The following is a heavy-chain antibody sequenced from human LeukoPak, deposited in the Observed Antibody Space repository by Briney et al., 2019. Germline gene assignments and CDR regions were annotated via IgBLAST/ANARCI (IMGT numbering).Heavy chain of an antibody. CDR3: AKDKDYVPYSSGWSGRAPKYYYYYYGMDV. Sequence: PGGSLRLPCAASGFTFSSYAMSWVRQAPGKGLEWVSAISGSGGSTYYADSVKGRFTISRDNSKNTLYLQMNSLRAEDTAVYYCAKDKDYVPYSSGWSGRAPKYYYYYYGMDVWGQGTTVTVSS. CDR2: ISGSGGST. CDR1: GFTFSSYA. D-gene: IGHD6-19*01. V-gene: IGHV3-23*01. J-gene: IGHJ6*02.